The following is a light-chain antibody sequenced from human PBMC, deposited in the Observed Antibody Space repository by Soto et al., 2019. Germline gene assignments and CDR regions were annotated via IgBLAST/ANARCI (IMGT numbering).Light chain of an antibody. J-gene: IGLJ3*02. CDR1: SSDVGGYNY. Sequence: QSVLTQPASVSGSPGQSITISCTGTSSDVGGYNYVSWYQQHPGKVPKLMIYEVSNRPSGVSNHFSGSKSGNTASLTISGLQAEDEANYYCSSFTTSRTLVFGGGTKLTVL. CDR2: EVS. CDR3: SSFTTSRTLV. V-gene: IGLV2-14*01.